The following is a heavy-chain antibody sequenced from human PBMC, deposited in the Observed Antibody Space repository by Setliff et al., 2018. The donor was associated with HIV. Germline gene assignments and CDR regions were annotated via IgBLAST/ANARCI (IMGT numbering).Heavy chain of an antibody. Sequence: SETLSLTCTVFRHSIPNTYCYWGWIRQSPGKGLEWIGSFYYNGATHRNPSLKSRVSISVESAENRFSLELTSVTAADTAVYYCARHRGVRDNSGWYGIAWFDPWGQGTLVTVS. J-gene: IGHJ5*02. D-gene: IGHD6-19*01. CDR1: RHSIPNTYCY. V-gene: IGHV4-39*01. CDR2: FYYNGAT. CDR3: ARHRGVRDNSGWYGIAWFDP.